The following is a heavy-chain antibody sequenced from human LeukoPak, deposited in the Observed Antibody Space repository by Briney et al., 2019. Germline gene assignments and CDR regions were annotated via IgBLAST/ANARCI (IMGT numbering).Heavy chain of an antibody. CDR3: ARLDFIAVAGWGYFDY. CDR2: IYPGDSDT. J-gene: IGHJ4*02. CDR1: GYSITTYW. Sequence: GESLKISCKGSGYSITTYWIGWVRQMPGKGLEWMGIIYPGDSDTRYSPSFQGQVTISADKSISTAYLQWSSLKASDTAMYYCARLDFIAVAGWGYFDYWGQGTQVTVSS. V-gene: IGHV5-51*01. D-gene: IGHD6-19*01.